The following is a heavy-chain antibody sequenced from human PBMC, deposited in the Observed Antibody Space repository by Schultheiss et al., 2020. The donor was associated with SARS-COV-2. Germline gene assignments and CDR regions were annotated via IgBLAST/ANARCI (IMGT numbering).Heavy chain of an antibody. CDR3: ARGPPYLYYYYYGMDV. V-gene: IGHV4-34*09. CDR2: IYYSGST. CDR1: GGSFSGYY. J-gene: IGHJ6*02. Sequence: SETLSLTCAVYGGSFSGYYWSWIRQPPGKGLEWIGYIYYSGSTYYNPSLKSRVTISVDTSKNQFSLKLSSVTAADTAVYYCARGPPYLYYYYYGMDVWGQGTTVTVSS. D-gene: IGHD2-2*01.